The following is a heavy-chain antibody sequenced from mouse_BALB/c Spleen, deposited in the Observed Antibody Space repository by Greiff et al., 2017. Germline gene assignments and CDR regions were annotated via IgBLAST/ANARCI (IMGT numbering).Heavy chain of an antibody. Sequence: QVQLQQSGPELVKPGASVKISCKASGYAFSSSWMNWVKQRPGQGLEWIGRIYPGDGDTNYNGKFKGKATLTADKSSSTAYMQLSSLTSVDSAVYFCARGEVYDGPFDYWGQGTTLTVSS. J-gene: IGHJ2*01. D-gene: IGHD2-3*01. CDR2: IYPGDGDT. CDR1: GYAFSSSW. CDR3: ARGEVYDGPFDY. V-gene: IGHV1-82*01.